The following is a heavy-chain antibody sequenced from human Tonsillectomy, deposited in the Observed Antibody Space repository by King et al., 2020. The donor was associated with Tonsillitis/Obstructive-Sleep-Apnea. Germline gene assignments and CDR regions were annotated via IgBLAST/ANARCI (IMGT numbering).Heavy chain of an antibody. Sequence: VQLVQSGRGVVQPGGSLRLSCAASGFTSGFTFDDYAMHWVRQAPGKGLEWVSLISGDGTSTYYADSVRGRFTISSDNSNNSLYLQMDSLRTEDTALYYCARDRAYGSSSGGMDVWGKGTTVTVSS. D-gene: IGHD6-6*01. CDR3: ARDRAYGSSSGGMDV. CDR1: GFTSGFTFDDYA. J-gene: IGHJ6*03. CDR2: ISGDGTST. V-gene: IGHV3-43*02.